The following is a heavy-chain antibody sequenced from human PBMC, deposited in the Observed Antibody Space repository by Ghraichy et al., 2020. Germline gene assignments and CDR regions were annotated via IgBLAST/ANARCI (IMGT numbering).Heavy chain of an antibody. J-gene: IGHJ4*02. D-gene: IGHD5-18*01. CDR3: ARLYSYGTRFDY. V-gene: IGHV4-59*08. Sequence: SETLSLTCTVSGGSISSYYWSWIRQPPGKGLEWIGYIYYSGSTNYNPSLKSRVTISVDTSKNQFSLKLSSVTAADTAVYYCARLYSYGTRFDYWGQGTLVTVSS. CDR2: IYYSGST. CDR1: GGSISSYY.